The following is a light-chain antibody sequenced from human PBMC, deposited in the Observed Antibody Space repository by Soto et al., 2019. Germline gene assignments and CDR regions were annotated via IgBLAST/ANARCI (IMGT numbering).Light chain of an antibody. V-gene: IGLV2-14*01. Sequence: QSALTQPASVSGSPGQSITISCTGTNSDVGGYDRVSWYQHHPGKAPKLLIFEVYNRPSGISDRFSGSKSGDTASLTISGLQAEDEADYYCSSFTSIATLVVFGGGTKLTVL. J-gene: IGLJ2*01. CDR2: EVY. CDR3: SSFTSIATLVV. CDR1: NSDVGGYDR.